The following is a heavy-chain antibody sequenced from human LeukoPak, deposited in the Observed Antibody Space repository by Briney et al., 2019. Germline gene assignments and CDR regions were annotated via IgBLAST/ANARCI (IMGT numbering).Heavy chain of an antibody. CDR3: TRRGTSTGLPDY. CDR1: GFTFSGSA. CDR2: IRSKVNSYAT. D-gene: IGHD3-16*01. J-gene: IGHJ4*02. Sequence: GGSLKLSCAASGFTFSGSAMHWVRQASGKGLEWVGRIRSKVNSYATAYAASVKGRFTISRDDSKNTAYLQMNSLKTEDTAVYYCTRRGTSTGLPDYWGQGTLVTVSS. V-gene: IGHV3-73*01.